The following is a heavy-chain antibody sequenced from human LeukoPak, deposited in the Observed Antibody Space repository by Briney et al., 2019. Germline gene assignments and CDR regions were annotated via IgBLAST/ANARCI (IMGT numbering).Heavy chain of an antibody. CDR2: MKPDGSEI. J-gene: IGHJ4*02. Sequence: GGSLRLSCAASGFTFTTYWMSWVRQAPGKGLEWVANMKPDGSEIFYVDSVKGRFTISRDNAMNTLYLQMNSLRAEDSALYYCASSRYDSSGYYGIIGYWGQGTLVTVSS. CDR1: GFTFTTYW. D-gene: IGHD3-22*01. V-gene: IGHV3-7*01. CDR3: ASSRYDSSGYYGIIGY.